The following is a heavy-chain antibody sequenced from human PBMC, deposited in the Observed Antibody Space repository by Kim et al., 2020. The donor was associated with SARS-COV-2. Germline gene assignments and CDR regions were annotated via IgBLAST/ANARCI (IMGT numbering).Heavy chain of an antibody. D-gene: IGHD3-16*02. CDR3: AKEDTFGGVIARDY. J-gene: IGHJ4*02. V-gene: IGHV3-23*01. Sequence: ADSVKGRFTISRDNSKTTLYLQMNSLRAEDTAVYYCAKEDTFGGVIARDYWGQGTLVTVSS.